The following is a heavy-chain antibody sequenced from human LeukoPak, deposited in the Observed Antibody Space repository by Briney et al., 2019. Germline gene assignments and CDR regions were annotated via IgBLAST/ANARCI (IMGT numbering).Heavy chain of an antibody. D-gene: IGHD3-22*01. CDR3: ANPRYDSSGYYYVD. V-gene: IGHV1-3*01. J-gene: IGHJ4*02. CDR1: GYTFTDYT. Sequence: PAASVKVSCKASGYTFTDYTMHWLRQAPGQRLDWMGWINGGSGNTKYSPEFQGRVTITRDTSASTAYMELSSLRSEGTAVYYCANPRYDSSGYYYVDWGQGTLVTVSS. CDR2: INGGSGNT.